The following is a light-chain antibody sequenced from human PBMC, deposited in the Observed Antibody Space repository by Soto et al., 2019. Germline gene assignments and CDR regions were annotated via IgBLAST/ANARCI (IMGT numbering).Light chain of an antibody. CDR2: DAS. J-gene: IGKJ4*01. CDR1: QDIAKY. Sequence: DIQMTQSPSSLSASVGDRVTITCQASQDIAKYLNWYQQKPGNAPKLLIYDASELHAGVPSRFRGIGSGTDFTLTISSVKPEDFATYYCQQYDDLLSFGGGTKAEIK. V-gene: IGKV1-33*01. CDR3: QQYDDLLS.